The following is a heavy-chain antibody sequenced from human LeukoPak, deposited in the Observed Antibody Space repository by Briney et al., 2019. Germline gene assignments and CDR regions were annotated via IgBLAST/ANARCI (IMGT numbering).Heavy chain of an antibody. CDR3: AKDLGVSRARKSSMDV. J-gene: IGHJ6*02. D-gene: IGHD2-8*01. CDR1: GFTFSSYG. V-gene: IGHV3-30*18. Sequence: PGRSLRLSCAASGFTFSSYGMHWVRQAPGKGLGWVAVISYDGSNKYYADSVKGRFTISRDNSQNTLYLQMNSLRAEDTAVYYCAKDLGVSRARKSSMDVWGQGTTVTVSS. CDR2: ISYDGSNK.